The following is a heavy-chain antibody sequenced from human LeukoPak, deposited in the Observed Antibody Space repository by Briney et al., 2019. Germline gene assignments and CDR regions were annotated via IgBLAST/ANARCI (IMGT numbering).Heavy chain of an antibody. Sequence: GGSLRLSCAASGFTFSSYSMNWVRQAPGKGLEWVSAISGSGGSTYYADSVKGRFTISRDNSKNTLYLQMNSLRAEDTAVYYCAKEDAGGSHYGPFDYWGQGTLVTVSS. J-gene: IGHJ4*02. V-gene: IGHV3-23*01. CDR3: AKEDAGGSHYGPFDY. CDR1: GFTFSSYS. CDR2: ISGSGGST. D-gene: IGHD4-17*01.